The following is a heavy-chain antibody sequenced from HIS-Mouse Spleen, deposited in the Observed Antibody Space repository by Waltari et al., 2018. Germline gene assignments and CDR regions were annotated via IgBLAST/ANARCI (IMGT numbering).Heavy chain of an antibody. Sequence: QLQLQESGPGLVKPSETLSLTCTVSGGSISSSSYYWGWIRQPPGKGLEWIGSIYYSGSTYYNPSLKSRVTISVDTSKNQFSVKLSSVTAADTAVYYCARGRRYYGSGSYGSFDYWGQGTLVTVSS. V-gene: IGHV4-39*07. D-gene: IGHD3-10*01. J-gene: IGHJ4*02. CDR2: IYYSGST. CDR3: ARGRRYYGSGSYGSFDY. CDR1: GGSISSSSYY.